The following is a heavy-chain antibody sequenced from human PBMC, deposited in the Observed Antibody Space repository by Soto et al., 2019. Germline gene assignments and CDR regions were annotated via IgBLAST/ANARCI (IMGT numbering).Heavy chain of an antibody. CDR3: ARAAGHYDFWSGYTN. CDR2: IYYSGST. CDR1: GGSISSYY. V-gene: IGHV4-59*01. D-gene: IGHD3-3*01. J-gene: IGHJ4*02. Sequence: SETLSLTCTVSGGSISSYYWSWIRQPPGKGLEWIGYIYYSGSTNYNPSLKSRVTISVDTSKNQFSLKLSSVTAADTAVYYCARAAGHYDFWSGYTNWGQGTLVTVSS.